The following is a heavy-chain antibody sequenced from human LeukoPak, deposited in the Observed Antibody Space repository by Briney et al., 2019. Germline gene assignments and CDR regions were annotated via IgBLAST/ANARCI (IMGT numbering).Heavy chain of an antibody. D-gene: IGHD2-15*01. CDR3: ARVGTSGGSRRGMDV. CDR1: GFTVSSNY. CDR2: IYSGGST. J-gene: IGHJ6*02. Sequence: GGSLRLSCAASGFTVSSNYMSWVRQAPGKGLEWVSVIYSGGSTYYADSVKGRFTISRDNSKNTLYLQMNSPRAEDTAVYYCARVGTSGGSRRGMDVWGQGTTVTVSS. V-gene: IGHV3-66*01.